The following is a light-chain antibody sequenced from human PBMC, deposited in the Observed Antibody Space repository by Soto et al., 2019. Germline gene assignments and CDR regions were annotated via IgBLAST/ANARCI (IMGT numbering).Light chain of an antibody. V-gene: IGKV3-11*01. Sequence: NVVTKSSGTRSWSTGKKPNLSGRASQSVSSYLAWYQQKPGQAPRLLIYDASNRATGIPARFSGSGSGPHFTLTISRLEPEDFAVYYCQERSNGPPIAVGQGTRLDIK. CDR2: DAS. CDR1: QSVSSY. CDR3: QERSNGPPIA. J-gene: IGKJ5*01.